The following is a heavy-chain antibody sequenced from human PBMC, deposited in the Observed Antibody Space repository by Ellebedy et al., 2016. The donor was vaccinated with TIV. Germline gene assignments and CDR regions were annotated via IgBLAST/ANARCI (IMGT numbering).Heavy chain of an antibody. Sequence: PGGSLRLSCAASGFTVSSNYMSWVRQAPGKGLEWVSVIYSGGSTYYADSVKGRFTISIDNSKNTLYLQMNSLRAEDTAVYYCASDWGSWLVHSYYYYGMDVWGQGTTVTVSS. CDR1: GFTVSSNY. CDR3: ASDWGSWLVHSYYYYGMDV. J-gene: IGHJ6*02. D-gene: IGHD6-19*01. CDR2: IYSGGST. V-gene: IGHV3-66*01.